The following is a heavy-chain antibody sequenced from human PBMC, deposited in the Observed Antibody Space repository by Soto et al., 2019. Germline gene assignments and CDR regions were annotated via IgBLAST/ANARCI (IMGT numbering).Heavy chain of an antibody. D-gene: IGHD3-10*01. CDR2: ISVHGDVT. J-gene: IGHJ4*02. V-gene: IGHV3-23*01. CDR3: ANSRVSMVRGLIIIPNY. Sequence: PGGSLRLSCAASGFPFTGYAMIWVRQAPGKGLEWVSAISVHGDVTFYADSVKGRFTISRDNSKNTLYLHMNSLRAEDTALYYCANSRVSMVRGLIIIPNYWGQGTLVTVSS. CDR1: GFPFTGYA.